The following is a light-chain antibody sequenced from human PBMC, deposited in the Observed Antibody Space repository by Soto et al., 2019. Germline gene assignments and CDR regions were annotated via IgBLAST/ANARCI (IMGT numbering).Light chain of an antibody. V-gene: IGLV4-69*02. CDR2: LNSDGSH. J-gene: IGLJ2*01. CDR1: SGHSSYT. CDR3: QTWGPGYVL. Sequence: QLVLTQSPSASASLGASVRLTCTLSSGHSSYTIAWHQQQPEKGPRYLMTLNSDGSHSKGDGIPDRFSGSSSGAERYLTISSLQSEDEADYYCQTWGPGYVLFGGGTKLTVL.